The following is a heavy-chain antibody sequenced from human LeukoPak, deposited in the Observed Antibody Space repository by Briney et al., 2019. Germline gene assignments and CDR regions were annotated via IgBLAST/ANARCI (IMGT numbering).Heavy chain of an antibody. CDR3: ARHFYSGITTIDY. Sequence: SETLSLTCTVSGGSISSYYWSWIRQPPGKGLEWIGYIYYSGSTNYNPSLKSRVPISVATSKTQFSLKLRSVPAADTAVYYCARHFYSGITTIDYWGQGTLVTVSS. V-gene: IGHV4-59*08. J-gene: IGHJ4*02. D-gene: IGHD3-10*01. CDR2: IYYSGST. CDR1: GGSISSYY.